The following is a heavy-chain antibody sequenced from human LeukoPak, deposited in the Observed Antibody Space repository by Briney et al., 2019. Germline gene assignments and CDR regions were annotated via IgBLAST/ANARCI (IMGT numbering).Heavy chain of an antibody. CDR1: GGSISSSSYY. V-gene: IGHV4-39*07. CDR2: IYYSGST. J-gene: IGHJ4*02. CDR3: ARGYCTNAVCSLGPTQA. D-gene: IGHD2-8*01. Sequence: SETLSLTCTVSGGSISSSSYYWGWIRQPPGKGLEWIVSIYYSGSTYYNPSLKSRVTISVDTSKNQFSLKLSSVTAADTAVYYCARGYCTNAVCSLGPTQAWGQGTLVTDCS.